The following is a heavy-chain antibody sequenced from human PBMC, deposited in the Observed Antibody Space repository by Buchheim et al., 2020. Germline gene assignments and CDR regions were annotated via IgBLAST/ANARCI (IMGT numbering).Heavy chain of an antibody. CDR3: ANGGRHVDS. CDR1: GFTFSSST. CDR2: VTSIGNT. V-gene: IGHV3-23*01. Sequence: EVQLLESGGGLVQPGGSLRLSCAASGFTFSSSTMGWVRQAPGKGLEWVATVTSIGNTYYVDSVKGRFTISRDDSRSMVSLQMNSLRVDDTAVYYCANGGRHVDSCGQGT. D-gene: IGHD3-16*01. J-gene: IGHJ4*02.